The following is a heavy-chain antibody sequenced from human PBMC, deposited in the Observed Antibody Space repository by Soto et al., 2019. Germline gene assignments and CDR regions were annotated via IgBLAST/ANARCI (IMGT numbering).Heavy chain of an antibody. Sequence: ASVKVSCKASGYTFTGYYMHWVRQAPGQGLEWMGWINPNSGGTNYAQKFQGRVTMTRDTSISTAYMELSRLRSDDTAVYYCARSGYCSSTSCYTDYYYGMDAWGQGTTVTVSS. V-gene: IGHV1-2*02. CDR1: GYTFTGYY. J-gene: IGHJ6*02. D-gene: IGHD2-2*02. CDR2: INPNSGGT. CDR3: ARSGYCSSTSCYTDYYYGMDA.